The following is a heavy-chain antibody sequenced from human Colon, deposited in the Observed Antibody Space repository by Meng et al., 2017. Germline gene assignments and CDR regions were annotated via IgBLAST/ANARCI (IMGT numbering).Heavy chain of an antibody. D-gene: IGHD6-19*01. CDR1: GGSLGSGNGY. CDR2: ISYSGNS. V-gene: IGHV4-61*01. Sequence: VQLQESVPGMVRLCEPVSLTCTVSGGSLGSGNGYWHWIRQAPGKGLEWIGYISYSGNSLYNPSLKSRVDISTDTSRRQCSLKFNSVTAADTAIYYCATGPGYSSGLNSWGRGALVTVSS. CDR3: ATGPGYSSGLNS. J-gene: IGHJ4*02.